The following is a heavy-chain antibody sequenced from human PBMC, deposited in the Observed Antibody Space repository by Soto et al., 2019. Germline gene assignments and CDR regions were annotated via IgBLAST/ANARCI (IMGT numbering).Heavy chain of an antibody. CDR3: VRIPDTAIQLWSEYFFDN. Sequence: QVQLVASGGGLVRPGESLTLSCAGSGFTVTDSYMTWLRQAPGKATEWISYISNSGNTIYFAASVKGRFTLSRESATNPLHLHMTSLRDEDTAVSYCVRIPDTAIQLWSEYFFDNWGQGTLVTVSS. D-gene: IGHD5-18*01. J-gene: IGHJ4*02. CDR1: GFTVTDSY. V-gene: IGHV3-11*01. CDR2: ISNSGNTI.